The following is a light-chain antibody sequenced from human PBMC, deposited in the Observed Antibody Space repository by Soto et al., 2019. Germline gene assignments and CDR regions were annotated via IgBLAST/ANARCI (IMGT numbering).Light chain of an antibody. CDR1: GRDLGGSPY. J-gene: IGLJ1*01. CDR3: SSYTSTSTSYV. Sequence: QSALTQPASVSGSPGQSFTISCTGTGRDLGGSPYVSWFQQHPGKAPKLMIFDDSNRPSGVSDRFSGSKSGNTASLTISGLQAEDEADYYCSSYTSTSTSYVFGTGTKLTVL. CDR2: DDS. V-gene: IGLV2-14*01.